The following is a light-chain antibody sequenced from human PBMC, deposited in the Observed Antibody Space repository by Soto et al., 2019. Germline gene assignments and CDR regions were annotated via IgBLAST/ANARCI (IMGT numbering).Light chain of an antibody. CDR1: QSVDSKC. V-gene: IGKV3-20*01. CDR2: GAS. J-gene: IGKJ1*01. Sequence: IVLTQSPGTLSLSPGERATLSCRASQSVDSKCLAWYQQKRGQAPRLLIYGASNRATGIPDRFSGSGSGTDFTLTISRLEPEDFALYFCQQSPRTFGQGTKVDIK. CDR3: QQSPRT.